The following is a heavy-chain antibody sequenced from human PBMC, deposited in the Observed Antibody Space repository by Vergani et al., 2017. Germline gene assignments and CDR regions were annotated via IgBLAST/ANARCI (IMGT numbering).Heavy chain of an antibody. CDR3: ARVDDSSGYYPYYFDY. CDR2: ISYDGSNK. V-gene: IGHV3-30-3*01. Sequence: VQLVESGGGVVQPGRSLRLYCAASGLTFRSYPLHWVRQAPGKGLEWVAVISYDGSNKYYADSVKGRFTIARDNSKNTLYLQMNRLRAEDTAVYYWARVDDSSGYYPYYFDYWGQGTLVTV. J-gene: IGHJ4*02. CDR1: GLTFRSYP. D-gene: IGHD3-22*01.